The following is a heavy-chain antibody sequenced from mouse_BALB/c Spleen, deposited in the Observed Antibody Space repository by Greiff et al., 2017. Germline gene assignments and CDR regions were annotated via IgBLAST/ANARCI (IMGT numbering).Heavy chain of an antibody. D-gene: IGHD1-1*01. V-gene: IGHV5-6-2*01. J-gene: IGHJ4*01. CDR1: GFTFSSYY. CDR2: INSNGGST. Sequence: EVKVVESGGGLVKLGGSLKLSCAASGFTFSSYYMSWVRQTPEKRLELVAAINSNGGSTYYPDTVKGRFTISRDNAKNTLYLQMSSLKSEDTALYYCARYYGYAMDYWGQGTSVTVSS. CDR3: ARYYGYAMDY.